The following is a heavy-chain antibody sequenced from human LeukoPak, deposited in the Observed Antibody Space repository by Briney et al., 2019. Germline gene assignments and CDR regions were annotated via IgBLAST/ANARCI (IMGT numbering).Heavy chain of an antibody. CDR3: ARGDSGYDYGFDN. CDR2: IIPIFGTT. CDR1: GGTFSSHA. Sequence: SVKVSCKASGGTFSSHAISWVRQAPGQGLEWVGGIIPIFGTTNYAQKFQGRVTITTDEPTSTGYMELRSLRSDDTAVYYCARGDSGYDYGFDNWGQGTLVTVSS. V-gene: IGHV1-69*05. D-gene: IGHD5-12*01. J-gene: IGHJ4*02.